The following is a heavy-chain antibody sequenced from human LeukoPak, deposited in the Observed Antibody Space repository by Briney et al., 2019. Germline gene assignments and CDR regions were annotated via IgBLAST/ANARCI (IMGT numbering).Heavy chain of an antibody. J-gene: IGHJ4*02. CDR2: IYSGGST. Sequence: GGSLRLSCAASGFISSSYWMSWVRQAPGKGLEWVSVIYSGGSTYYADSVKGRFTISRDNSKNILYLQMNSLRAEDTAVYYCARDRDSGDYFFDYWGQGTLVTVSS. D-gene: IGHD4-17*01. CDR3: ARDRDSGDYFFDY. CDR1: GFISSSYW. V-gene: IGHV3-53*01.